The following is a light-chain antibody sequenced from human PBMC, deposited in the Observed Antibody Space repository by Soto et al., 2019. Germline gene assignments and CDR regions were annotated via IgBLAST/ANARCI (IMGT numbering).Light chain of an antibody. CDR2: AAS. CDR1: QSIASY. Sequence: DIQMTQSPSSLSASVGDRVIITCRASQSIASYLNWYQQKPGKAPKVLIYAASSLQSGVSSRFSGSGSGTDFTLTISSLQPEDFASYYCQQSYSALWTFGQGTKVEIK. J-gene: IGKJ1*01. V-gene: IGKV1-39*01. CDR3: QQSYSALWT.